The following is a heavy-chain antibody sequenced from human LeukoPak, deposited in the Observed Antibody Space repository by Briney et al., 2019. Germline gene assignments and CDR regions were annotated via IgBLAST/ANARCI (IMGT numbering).Heavy chain of an antibody. CDR3: ARGGEGATSFDY. V-gene: IGHV4-30-4*01. D-gene: IGHD1-26*01. Sequence: SQTLSLTCTVSGGSISSGDYYWSWIRQPPGKGLEWIGYIYYSGSTYYNPSLKSRVTISVDTSKNQFSLKLSSVTAADTAVYYCARGGEGATSFDYWGQGTLVTVSS. CDR1: GGSISSGDYY. J-gene: IGHJ4*02. CDR2: IYYSGST.